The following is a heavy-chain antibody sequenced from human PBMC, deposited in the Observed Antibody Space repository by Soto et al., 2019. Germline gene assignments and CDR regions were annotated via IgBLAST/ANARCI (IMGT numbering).Heavy chain of an antibody. CDR1: GFSLINARRG. V-gene: IGHV2-26*01. CDR3: ARIRLCDYGDYGVYYYYMEV. CDR2: IFSNDEK. J-gene: IGHJ6*03. D-gene: IGHD4-17*01. Sequence: SGPTLVNPTETLTLTCTVSGFSLINARRGVSWIRQPPGKALEWLAHIFSNDEKSYSTSLKRRPTHPNHTSKSQVVLTMTNMDPVDTATYYCARIRLCDYGDYGVYYYYMEVWGKGTTVTVSS.